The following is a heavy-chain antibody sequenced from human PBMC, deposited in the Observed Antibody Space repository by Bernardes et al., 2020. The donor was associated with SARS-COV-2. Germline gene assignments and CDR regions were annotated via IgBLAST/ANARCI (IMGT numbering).Heavy chain of an antibody. CDR2: IYYSGST. Sequence: SETLSLTCTVSGGSISSYYWSWIRQPPGKGLEWIGYIYYSGSTNYNPSLKSRVTISVDTSKNQFSLKLSSVTAADTAVYYCARGTSTTWNYYYYYMDVWGKGTTVTVSS. CDR3: ARGTSTTWNYYYYYMDV. CDR1: GGSISSYY. J-gene: IGHJ6*03. V-gene: IGHV4-59*01. D-gene: IGHD5-12*01.